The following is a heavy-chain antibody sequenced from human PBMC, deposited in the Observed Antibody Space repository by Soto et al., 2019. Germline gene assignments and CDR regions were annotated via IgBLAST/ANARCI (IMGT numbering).Heavy chain of an antibody. D-gene: IGHD2-21*01. Sequence: GGSLRLSCAASGFTFSSYWMHWVRQAPGKGLVWVSGINGDGKTATYADSVKGRFIISRNNAKNILYLQMNSLTAEDTAVYYCAREYSDGWFDPWGQGTLVTVSS. J-gene: IGHJ5*02. CDR3: AREYSDGWFDP. V-gene: IGHV3-74*01. CDR1: GFTFSSYW. CDR2: INGDGKTA.